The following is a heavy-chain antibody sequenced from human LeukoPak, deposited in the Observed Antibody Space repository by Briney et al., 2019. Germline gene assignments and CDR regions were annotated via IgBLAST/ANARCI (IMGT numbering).Heavy chain of an antibody. CDR1: GGSISSGGYY. V-gene: IGHV4-31*03. CDR2: SYYSEST. D-gene: IGHD3-16*02. CDR3: ATERYDYVWGSYRHAYFDY. J-gene: IGHJ4*02. Sequence: TSQTLSLTCTVSGGSISSGGYYWSWLRQHPGKGLEWIGYSYYSESTYYNPSLKSRVTISVDTSKNQSSLKLSSVTAADTAVYYCATERYDYVWGSYRHAYFDYWGQGTLVTVSS.